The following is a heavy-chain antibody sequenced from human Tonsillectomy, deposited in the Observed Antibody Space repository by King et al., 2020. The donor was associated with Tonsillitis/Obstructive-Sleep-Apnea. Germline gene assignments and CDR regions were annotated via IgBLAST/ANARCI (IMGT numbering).Heavy chain of an antibody. D-gene: IGHD2-15*01. Sequence: VQLVQSGAEVKKPGASVKVSCKASGYTFTGNYIHWVRQAPGQGLEWLGIINPSDSITTYAQRFQGRVTMTRDTATSTVNMELSSLRSDDPAVYYCVRDDKDGRHLDYWGQGSLVTVSS. CDR1: GYTFTGNY. CDR2: INPSDSIT. J-gene: IGHJ4*02. CDR3: VRDDKDGRHLDY. V-gene: IGHV1-46*01.